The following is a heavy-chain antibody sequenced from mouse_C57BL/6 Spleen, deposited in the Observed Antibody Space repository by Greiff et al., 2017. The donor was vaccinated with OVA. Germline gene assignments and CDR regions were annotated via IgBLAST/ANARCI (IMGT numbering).Heavy chain of an antibody. V-gene: IGHV3-6*01. Sequence: EVQLVESGPGLVKPSQSLSLTCSVTGYSITSGYYWNWIRQFPGNKLEWMGYISYDGSNNYNPSLKNRISITRDTSKNQFFLKLNSVTTEDTATYYCASCYGSSYYAMDYWGQGTSVTVSS. D-gene: IGHD1-1*01. CDR2: ISYDGSN. J-gene: IGHJ4*01. CDR3: ASCYGSSYYAMDY. CDR1: GYSITSGYY.